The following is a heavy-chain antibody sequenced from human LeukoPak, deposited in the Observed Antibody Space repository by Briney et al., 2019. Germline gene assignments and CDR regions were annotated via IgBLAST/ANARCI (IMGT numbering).Heavy chain of an antibody. D-gene: IGHD2-15*01. CDR2: IHSSGNT. CDR3: ARVGRYCSGGSCYGENWFDP. V-gene: IGHV4-59*01. Sequence: SETLSLTCTVSGGSINNYYWNWIRQPPGKGLEWIGYIHSSGNTRCNPSLRSRVTMSVETSKNQFSLRLSSVTAADTAVYYCARVGRYCSGGSCYGENWFDPWGQGTLVTVSS. CDR1: GGSINNYY. J-gene: IGHJ5*02.